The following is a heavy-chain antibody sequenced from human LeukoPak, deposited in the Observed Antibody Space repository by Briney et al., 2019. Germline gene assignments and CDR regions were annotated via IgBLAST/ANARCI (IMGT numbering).Heavy chain of an antibody. D-gene: IGHD3-10*01. CDR2: IYYSGST. V-gene: IGHV4-59*01. CDR1: VGSISSYS. CDR3: AREACSTYGSGSYCPFDY. Sequence: SETLSLTCTVSVGSISSYSWSWIRQPPRRGLEWIGYIYYSGSTNYNPSLKSRVTISVDTSKNQFSPKLSSVTAADTAVYYCAREACSTYGSGSYCPFDYWGQGTLVTVSS. J-gene: IGHJ4*02.